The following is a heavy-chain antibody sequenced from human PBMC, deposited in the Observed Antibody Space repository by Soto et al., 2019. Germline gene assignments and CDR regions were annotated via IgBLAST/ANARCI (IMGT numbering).Heavy chain of an antibody. Sequence: QVQLQQWGAGLLKTSETLSLTCAVSGVPLSGYYWSWIRQPPGKGLEWIGEINHSGSTNYNPSLQSRVTISVDTSKNQFSLKLSSVTAADTAVYYCARGRYCSRTCCYPIVATIVPYYYGMDVWGQGTTVTVSS. CDR1: GVPLSGYY. J-gene: IGHJ6*02. D-gene: IGHD2-2*01. CDR2: INHSGST. V-gene: IGHV4-34*01. CDR3: ARGRYCSRTCCYPIVATIVPYYYGMDV.